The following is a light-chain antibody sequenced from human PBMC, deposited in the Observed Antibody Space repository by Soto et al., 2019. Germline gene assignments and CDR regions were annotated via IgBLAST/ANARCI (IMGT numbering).Light chain of an antibody. Sequence: EIVLTQSPGTLSLSPGETATLSCRASQSINNNFLAWYQQRPGQAPRLLIFRVSSRASGIPDKFRGSGSGTDFTLTITRPEPEDFALYYCQQYTNLPRTFGQGTKVEIK. V-gene: IGKV3-20*01. CDR2: RVS. CDR3: QQYTNLPRT. CDR1: QSINNNF. J-gene: IGKJ1*01.